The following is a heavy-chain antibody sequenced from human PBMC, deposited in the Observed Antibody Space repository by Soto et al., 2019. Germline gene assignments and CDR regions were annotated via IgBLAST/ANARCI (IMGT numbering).Heavy chain of an antibody. V-gene: IGHV3-33*01. D-gene: IGHD3-10*01. Sequence: QVQLVESGGGVVQPGRSLRLSCAASGFTFSSYGMHWVRQAPGKGLEWVAVIWYDGSNKYYADSVKGRFTISRDNSKNKLYLQMNSLRAEETAEYYCAREKLLWFGGLSLNWFDHWGQGTLVTVSS. CDR2: IWYDGSNK. CDR3: AREKLLWFGGLSLNWFDH. J-gene: IGHJ5*02. CDR1: GFTFSSYG.